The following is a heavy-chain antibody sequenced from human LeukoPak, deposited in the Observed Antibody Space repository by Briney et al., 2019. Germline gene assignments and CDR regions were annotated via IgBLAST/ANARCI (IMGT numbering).Heavy chain of an antibody. CDR2: ISSSGSAI. D-gene: IGHD5-12*01. J-gene: IGHJ4*01. CDR1: GFTLSSYE. CDR3: ARGGSLGY. V-gene: IGHV3-48*03. Sequence: GGPLRLSSAASGFTLSSYEMNWVRRAPGKGLEWVSKISSSGSAIYYADSVKGRFTISRDNAKSSLYLQMNSLRVEDTAVYYCARGGSLGYWGQGTLVTVSS.